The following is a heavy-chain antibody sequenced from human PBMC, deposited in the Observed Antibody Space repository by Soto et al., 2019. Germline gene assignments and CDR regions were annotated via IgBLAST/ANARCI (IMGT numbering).Heavy chain of an antibody. V-gene: IGHV3-64D*06. D-gene: IGHD2-15*01. CDR1: GFTFSHHS. Sequence: GGSLRLSCSDSGFTFSHHSLYWVRQPPGKGLQCVSSISGSGGNIYYAEFVKGRFTISRDNSKNTLYLQMTSLSSEDSAVYYCVKVSGYCTGGSCFSYFDYWGQGTPVTVSS. J-gene: IGHJ4*02. CDR2: ISGSGGNI. CDR3: VKVSGYCTGGSCFSYFDY.